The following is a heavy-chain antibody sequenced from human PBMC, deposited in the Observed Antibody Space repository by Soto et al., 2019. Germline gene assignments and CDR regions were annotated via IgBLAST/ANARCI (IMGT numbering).Heavy chain of an antibody. V-gene: IGHV1-8*01. D-gene: IGHD3-3*01. CDR1: GYSFTRHD. Sequence: QVQLVQSGAEVKKPGASVKVSCKASGYSFTRHDINWVRQAPGQGLEWMGWINPSSGNTGYAQRFLGRLTMTTDTSKSTAYMELSCLKSEDTAIYYCARECILFSGVIVFSGMDVWGQGTTVTVPS. J-gene: IGHJ6*02. CDR3: ARECILFSGVIVFSGMDV. CDR2: INPSSGNT.